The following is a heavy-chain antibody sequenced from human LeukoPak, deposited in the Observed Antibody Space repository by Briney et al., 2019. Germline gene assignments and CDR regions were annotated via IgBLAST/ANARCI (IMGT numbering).Heavy chain of an antibody. V-gene: IGHV4-34*01. CDR2: INHSGST. D-gene: IGHD4-17*01. CDR3: ARGFAAYGDRVAFDI. CDR1: GGSFCGYY. Sequence: SETPSLTCAVYGGSFCGYYWSWIRQPPGKGLEWIAEINHSGSTNYNTPLKSRVIISVDTSKNQFSLKLSSVTAADTAVYYCARGFAAYGDRVAFDIWGQGTMVTVSS. J-gene: IGHJ3*02.